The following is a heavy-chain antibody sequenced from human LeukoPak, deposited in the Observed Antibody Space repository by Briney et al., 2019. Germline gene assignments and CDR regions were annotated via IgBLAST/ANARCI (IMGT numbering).Heavy chain of an antibody. V-gene: IGHV1-8*01. Sequence: VASVKVSCKASGYTFTSYDINWVRQATGQGLEWMGWMNPNSGNTGNAQKFQGRVTMTRNTSISTAYMELSSLRSEDTAVYYCAREEKGSGSFDYWGQGTLVTVSS. D-gene: IGHD6-19*01. J-gene: IGHJ4*02. CDR1: GYTFTSYD. CDR2: MNPNSGNT. CDR3: AREEKGSGSFDY.